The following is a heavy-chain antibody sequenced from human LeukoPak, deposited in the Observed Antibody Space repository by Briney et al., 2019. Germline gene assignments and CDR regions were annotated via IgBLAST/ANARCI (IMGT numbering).Heavy chain of an antibody. V-gene: IGHV4-39*01. J-gene: IGHJ4*02. Sequence: SETLSLTCTVSGGSISSSSYHWGWIRQPPGKGLEWIGSIYYSGTTYYNPSLKSRVTISVDTSKNQFSLKLSSVTAADTAVYYCARHGWQQLALWYWGQGTLVTVSS. D-gene: IGHD6-13*01. CDR2: IYYSGTT. CDR3: ARHGWQQLALWY. CDR1: GGSISSSSYH.